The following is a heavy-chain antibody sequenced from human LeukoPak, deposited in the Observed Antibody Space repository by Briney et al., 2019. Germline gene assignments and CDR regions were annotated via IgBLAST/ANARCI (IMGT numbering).Heavy chain of an antibody. CDR1: GFSFSTYS. J-gene: IGHJ4*02. Sequence: GGSLRLSCAASGFSFSTYSMNWVRQAPGKGLEWVSSISSSSTYIYYADSVKGRFTISRDNAKNSLYLQMNSLRAEDTAVYYCAREGTGTIDYWGQGTLVTVSS. CDR3: AREGTGTIDY. CDR2: ISSSSTYI. D-gene: IGHD1-1*01. V-gene: IGHV3-21*01.